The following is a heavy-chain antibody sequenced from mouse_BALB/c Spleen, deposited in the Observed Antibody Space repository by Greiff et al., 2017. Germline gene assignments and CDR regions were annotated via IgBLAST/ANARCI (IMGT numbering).Heavy chain of an antibody. J-gene: IGHJ2*01. CDR1: GYSITSDYA. Sequence: EVQLMESGPGLVKPSQSLSLTCTVSGYSITSDYAWNWIRQFPGNQLEWMGYISYSGSTSYNPSLKSRISITRDTSKNQFFLQLNSVTTEDTATYCCARYWDSYWGQGTTLTVSS. CDR2: ISYSGST. V-gene: IGHV3-2*02. CDR3: ARYWDSY. D-gene: IGHD4-1*01.